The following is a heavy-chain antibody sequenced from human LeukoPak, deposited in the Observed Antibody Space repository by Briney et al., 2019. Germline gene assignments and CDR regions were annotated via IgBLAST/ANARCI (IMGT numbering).Heavy chain of an antibody. J-gene: IGHJ4*02. Sequence: GRSLRLSCAASGFTFSSYGMHWVRQAPGKGLEWVAVISYDGSNKYYADSVKGRFTISRDNSKNTLYLQMNSPRAEDTAVYYCAKARGITMIVVVPLGDYWGQGTLVTVSS. CDR1: GFTFSSYG. V-gene: IGHV3-30*18. CDR2: ISYDGSNK. D-gene: IGHD3-22*01. CDR3: AKARGITMIVVVPLGDY.